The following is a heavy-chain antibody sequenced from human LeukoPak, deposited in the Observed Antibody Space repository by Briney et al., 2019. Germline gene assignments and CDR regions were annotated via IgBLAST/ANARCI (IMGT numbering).Heavy chain of an antibody. CDR1: GGSISSGSYY. CDR2: IYYSGST. J-gene: IGHJ3*02. CDR3: ARGRGIAAAGTGRAFDI. D-gene: IGHD6-13*01. V-gene: IGHV4-31*03. Sequence: SETLSLTCTVSGGSISSGSYYWSWIRQHPGKGLEWIGYIYYSGSTNYNPSLKSRVTISVDTSKNQFSLKLSSVTAADTAVYYCARGRGIAAAGTGRAFDIWGQGTMVTVSS.